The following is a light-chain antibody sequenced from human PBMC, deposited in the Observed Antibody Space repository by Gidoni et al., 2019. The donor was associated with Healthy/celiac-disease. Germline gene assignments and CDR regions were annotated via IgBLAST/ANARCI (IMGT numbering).Light chain of an antibody. CDR1: SSNIGSNT. CDR3: AAWDDSLNGRV. J-gene: IGLJ2*01. Sequence: SVLTQPTSASGAPRQRVTISCSGSSSNIGSNTVNWYQQLPGTAPKLLIYSNNQRPSGVPDRFSGSKSGTSASLAISGLQSEDEADYYCAAWDDSLNGRVFGGGTKLTVL. V-gene: IGLV1-44*01. CDR2: SNN.